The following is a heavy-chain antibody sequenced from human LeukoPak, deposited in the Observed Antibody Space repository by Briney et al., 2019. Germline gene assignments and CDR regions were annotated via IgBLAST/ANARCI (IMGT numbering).Heavy chain of an antibody. D-gene: IGHD3-16*02. CDR3: AKGGSYRSQPYFDY. CDR2: ISSSSSTT. J-gene: IGHJ4*02. CDR1: GFTFSSYW. V-gene: IGHV3-48*01. Sequence: GGSLRLSCAASGFTFSSYWMSWVRQAPGKGLEWVSYISSSSSTTYYADSVKGRFTISRDNSKNTVYLQMNSLRAEDTAVYYCAKGGSYRSQPYFDYWGQGTPVTVSS.